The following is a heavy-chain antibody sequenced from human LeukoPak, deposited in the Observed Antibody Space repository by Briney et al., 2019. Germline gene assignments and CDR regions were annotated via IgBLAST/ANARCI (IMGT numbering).Heavy chain of an antibody. V-gene: IGHV4-59*02. CDR1: GGSVSDYY. Sequence: SETLSLTCTVSGGSVSDYYWSWIRQSPGKGLEWIGYIYYTETSYNPSLKSRVTISADTSKNQFSLKLSSVTAADTAVYYCARGVVTAININFDYWGQGTLVTVSS. D-gene: IGHD2-21*02. CDR3: ARGVVTAININFDY. J-gene: IGHJ4*02. CDR2: IYYTET.